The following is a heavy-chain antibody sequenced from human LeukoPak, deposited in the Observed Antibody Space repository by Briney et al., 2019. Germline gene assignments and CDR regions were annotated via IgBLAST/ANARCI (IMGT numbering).Heavy chain of an antibody. CDR3: ARAPMGRGALY. V-gene: IGHV1-8*01. CDR2: MNPVSGNA. D-gene: IGHD3-10*01. J-gene: IGHJ4*02. Sequence: ASVKVSCKASGYTFTNFDINWVRQAPGQGLEWMGWMNPVSGNAGSAQKFQGRVTLTRDTSMSTAYMEVTSLRSDDTAFYYCARAPMGRGALYWGQGTLVTVNS. CDR1: GYTFTNFD.